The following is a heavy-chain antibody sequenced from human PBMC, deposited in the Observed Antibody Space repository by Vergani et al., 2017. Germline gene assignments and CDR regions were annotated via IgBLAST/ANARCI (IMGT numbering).Heavy chain of an antibody. CDR2: ISAYTGNT. CDR1: GYTFTSYG. CDR3: AVRYSSGWYSRVFDI. Sequence: QVQLVQSGAEVKKPVASVKVSCKASGYTFTSYGISWVRQAPGQGLEWMGWISAYTGNTNYAQKLQGRVTMTTDTSTSTAYMELRSLRSDDTAVYYCAVRYSSGWYSRVFDIWGQGTMVTVSS. D-gene: IGHD6-19*01. J-gene: IGHJ3*02. V-gene: IGHV1-18*01.